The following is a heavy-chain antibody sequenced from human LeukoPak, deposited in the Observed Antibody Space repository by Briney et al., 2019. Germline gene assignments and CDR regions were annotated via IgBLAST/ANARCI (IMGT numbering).Heavy chain of an antibody. CDR1: GFTFSRYD. CDR2: IGTAGDT. J-gene: IGHJ4*02. D-gene: IGHD6-19*01. CDR3: AGAGSETQWRAFDF. V-gene: IGHV3-13*01. Sequence: GGSLRLSCAASGFTFSRYDMHWVRQATGKGLEWVSGIGTAGDTYYAGSVKGRFTISRENAKNSLYLQMNSLTAGDTAVYYCAGAGSETQWRAFDFWGQGALVTVFS.